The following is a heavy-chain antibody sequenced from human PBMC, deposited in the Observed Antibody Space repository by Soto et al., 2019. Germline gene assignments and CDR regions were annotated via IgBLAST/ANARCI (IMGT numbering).Heavy chain of an antibody. V-gene: IGHV4-34*01. CDR1: GGSVSGYY. D-gene: IGHD3-22*01. Sequence: SETLSLTCAVYGGSVSGYYWSWIRQPPGNGLEWIGEINHSGSTNYNPSLKSRVTISVDTSKSLFSLKLTSVSAADTAVYYCARVPTYYQDSIGYQPFHPWGQGTLVTVSS. CDR2: INHSGST. CDR3: ARVPTYYQDSIGYQPFHP. J-gene: IGHJ5*02.